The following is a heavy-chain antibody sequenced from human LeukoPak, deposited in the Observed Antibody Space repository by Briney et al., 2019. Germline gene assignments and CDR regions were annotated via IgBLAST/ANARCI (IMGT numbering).Heavy chain of an antibody. J-gene: IGHJ4*02. CDR2: ISAYNGNT. Sequence: ASVKVSCKASGYTFTSYGISWVRQAPGQGLEWMGWISAYNGNTNYAQKLQGRVTMTTDTSTSTAYMELRSLRSDDTAAYYCAREDITIFGVVNSGDYWGQGTLVTVSS. CDR1: GYTFTSYG. CDR3: AREDITIFGVVNSGDY. V-gene: IGHV1-18*01. D-gene: IGHD3-3*01.